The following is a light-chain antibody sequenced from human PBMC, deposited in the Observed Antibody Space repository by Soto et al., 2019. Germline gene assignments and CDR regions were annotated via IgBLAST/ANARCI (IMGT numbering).Light chain of an antibody. V-gene: IGLV2-23*02. CDR2: EVS. CDR3: CSYAGSRTPLI. Sequence: QSVLTQAASVSGSPGQSITISCTGTSSDVGSYNLVSWYQQHPGKAPKLMIYEVSKRPSGLSNRFSGSKSGNTASLTISGLQAEDEADYYCCSYAGSRTPLIFRTGTKLTVL. J-gene: IGLJ1*01. CDR1: SSDVGSYNL.